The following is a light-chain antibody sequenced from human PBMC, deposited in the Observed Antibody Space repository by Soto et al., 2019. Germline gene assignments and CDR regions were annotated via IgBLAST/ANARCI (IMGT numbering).Light chain of an antibody. J-gene: IGKJ1*01. CDR1: QTISSW. CDR3: QHYNSYSEA. CDR2: KAS. Sequence: DIQMTQSPSTLSGSVGDRVTITCRASQTISSWLAWYQQKPGKAPKLLIYKASTLKSGVPSRFSGSGSGTEFTLTISSLQTDDFATDYCQHYNSYSEAVGQGTKVELK. V-gene: IGKV1-5*03.